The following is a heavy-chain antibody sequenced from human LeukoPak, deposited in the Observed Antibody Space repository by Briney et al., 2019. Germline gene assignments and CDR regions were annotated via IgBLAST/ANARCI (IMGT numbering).Heavy chain of an antibody. D-gene: IGHD3-9*01. CDR2: IRYDGSNK. CDR1: GFTFSSYG. J-gene: IGHJ3*02. CDR3: AKDEGRYFDWLDDAFDI. V-gene: IGHV3-30*02. Sequence: GSLRLSCAASGFTFSSYGMHWVRQAPGKGLEWVAFIRYDGSNKYYADSVKGRFTISRDNSENTLYLQMNSLRAEDTAVYYCAKDEGRYFDWLDDAFDIWGQGTMVTVSS.